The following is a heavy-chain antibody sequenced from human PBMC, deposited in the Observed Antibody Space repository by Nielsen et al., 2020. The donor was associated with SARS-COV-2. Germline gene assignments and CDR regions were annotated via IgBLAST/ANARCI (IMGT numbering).Heavy chain of an antibody. D-gene: IGHD6-13*01. J-gene: IGHJ4*02. CDR2: ISAYNGNT. CDR1: GYTFTSYG. CDR3: ARISIAAAGEVFDY. Sequence: ASVKVSCKASGYTFTSYGISWVRQAPGQGLEWMGWISAYNGNTNYAQKLQGRVTMTTDTSTSTAYMELSSLRSEDTAVYYCARISIAAAGEVFDYWGQGTLVTVSS. V-gene: IGHV1-18*04.